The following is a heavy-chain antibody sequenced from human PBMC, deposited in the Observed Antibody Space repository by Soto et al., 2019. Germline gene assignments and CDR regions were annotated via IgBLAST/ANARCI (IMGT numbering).Heavy chain of an antibody. CDR3: ARSRTYGMDV. CDR1: GFSFSTYS. Sequence: PGGSLRLCCVASGFSFSTYSINWVRQAPGKGLEWLSYISSDSTSTYYADSVQGRFTISRDNAKNSLFLQMNSLKDEDSAVYYCARSRTYGMDVWGQGTTVTVSS. CDR2: ISSDSTST. J-gene: IGHJ6*02. V-gene: IGHV3-48*02.